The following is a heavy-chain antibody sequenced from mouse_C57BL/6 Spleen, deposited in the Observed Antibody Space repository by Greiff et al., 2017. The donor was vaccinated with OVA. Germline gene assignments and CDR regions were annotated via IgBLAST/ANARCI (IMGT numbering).Heavy chain of an antibody. V-gene: IGHV1-69*01. Sequence: QVQLQQPGAELVMPGASVKLSCKASGYTFTSYWMHWVKQRPGQGLEWIGEIDPSDSYTNYNQKFKGKSTLTVDKSSSTAYMQLSSLTSEDSAVYYCARRTYYSNLYAMDYWGQGTSVTVSS. CDR2: IDPSDSYT. CDR3: ARRTYYSNLYAMDY. D-gene: IGHD2-5*01. J-gene: IGHJ4*01. CDR1: GYTFTSYW.